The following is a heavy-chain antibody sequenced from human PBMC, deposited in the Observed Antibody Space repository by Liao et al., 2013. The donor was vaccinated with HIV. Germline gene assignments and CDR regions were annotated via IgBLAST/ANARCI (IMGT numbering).Heavy chain of an antibody. J-gene: IGHJ3*02. CDR2: IYYSGST. D-gene: IGHD3-3*01. V-gene: IGHV4-39*07. Sequence: QVQLQGSGPGLVKPSETLSLTCTVSGGSISSSSYYWGWIRQPPGKGLEWIGSIYYSGSTNYNPSLKSRVTISVDTSKNQFSLKLSSVTAADTAVYYCARANFYDFWSYAFDIWGQGTMVTVSS. CDR3: ARANFYDFWSYAFDI. CDR1: GGSISSSSYY.